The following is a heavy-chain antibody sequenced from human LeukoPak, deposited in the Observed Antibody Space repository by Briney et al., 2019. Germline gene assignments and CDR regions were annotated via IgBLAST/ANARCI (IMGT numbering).Heavy chain of an antibody. V-gene: IGHV3-74*01. CDR2: INDDGSDT. J-gene: IGHJ4*02. CDR3: AKDGNWDFDY. D-gene: IGHD7-27*01. CDR1: GFTFKLYW. Sequence: GGSLRLSCAASGFTFKLYWMHWVRQVPGKRPVWVSRINDDGSDTIYADSVRGRFTISRDDAKNTVYLQMNNLRAEDTAVYYCAKDGNWDFDYWGQGTLVTVSS.